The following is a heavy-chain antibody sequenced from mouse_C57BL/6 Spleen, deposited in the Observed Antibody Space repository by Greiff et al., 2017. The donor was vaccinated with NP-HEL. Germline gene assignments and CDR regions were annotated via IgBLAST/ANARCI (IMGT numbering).Heavy chain of an antibody. Sequence: QVQLQQPGAELVKPGASVKLSCKASGYTFTSYWMHWVKQRPGRGLEWIGRIDPNSGGTKYNEKFKSKATLTVDKPSSTAYLQLSSLTSEDSAVYYCARRTTVVENYAMDYWGQGTSVTVSS. CDR1: GYTFTSYW. CDR3: ARRTTVVENYAMDY. J-gene: IGHJ4*01. D-gene: IGHD1-1*01. CDR2: IDPNSGGT. V-gene: IGHV1-72*01.